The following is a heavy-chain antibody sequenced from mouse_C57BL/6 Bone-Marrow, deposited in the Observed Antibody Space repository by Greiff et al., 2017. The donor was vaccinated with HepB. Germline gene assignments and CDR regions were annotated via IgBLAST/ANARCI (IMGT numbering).Heavy chain of an antibody. CDR3: ARHYYYGAMDY. Sequence: EVQRVESGGGLVQPGGSLKLSCAASGFTFSDYYMYWVRQTPEKRLEWVAYISNGGGSTYYPDTVKGRFTISRDNAKNTLYLQMSRLKSEDTAMYYCARHYYYGAMDYWGQGTSVTVSS. CDR2: ISNGGGST. CDR1: GFTFSDYY. D-gene: IGHD2-1*01. V-gene: IGHV5-12*01. J-gene: IGHJ4*01.